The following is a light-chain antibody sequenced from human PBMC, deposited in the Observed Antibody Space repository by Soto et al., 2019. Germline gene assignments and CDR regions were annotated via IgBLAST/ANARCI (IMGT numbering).Light chain of an antibody. CDR2: DAS. J-gene: IGKJ4*01. V-gene: IGKV3-20*01. CDR1: QTVRNNY. Sequence: EFVLTQSPGTLSFSRGERATLSCRASQTVRNNYLAWYQQKPGQAPRLLIYDASSRATGIPDRFSGGGSGTDFTLTISRLEPEDFAVYYCQQFGSYPLTLGGGTKVDIK. CDR3: QQFGSYPLT.